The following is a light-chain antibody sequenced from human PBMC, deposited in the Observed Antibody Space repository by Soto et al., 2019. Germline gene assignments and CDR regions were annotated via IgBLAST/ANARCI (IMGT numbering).Light chain of an antibody. CDR3: QKCKVAPFT. CDR2: AAS. J-gene: IGKJ4*01. Sequence: FLITFSRSALSALPKSQATITFLGRKDIGNFAAWYQKKPGKVPKLLIYAASTLQSGVPSRCSGRGSGTDFTLTISSLQAEDVVTYCCQKCKVAPFTFGGGSNADIK. V-gene: IGKV1-27*01. CDR1: KDIGNF.